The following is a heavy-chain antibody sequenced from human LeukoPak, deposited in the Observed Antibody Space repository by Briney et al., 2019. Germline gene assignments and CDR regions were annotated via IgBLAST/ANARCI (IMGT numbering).Heavy chain of an antibody. Sequence: GGSLRLSCAASGFTFSSYWMIWVRQAPGKGLEWVANIKQDGSEKYYVDSVKGRFTISRDNAKNSLYLQMNSLRAEDTAVYYCARDLKSRLRNSRYYYGMDVWGQGTTVTVSS. J-gene: IGHJ6*02. CDR2: IKQDGSEK. V-gene: IGHV3-7*01. D-gene: IGHD4-23*01. CDR3: ARDLKSRLRNSRYYYGMDV. CDR1: GFTFSSYW.